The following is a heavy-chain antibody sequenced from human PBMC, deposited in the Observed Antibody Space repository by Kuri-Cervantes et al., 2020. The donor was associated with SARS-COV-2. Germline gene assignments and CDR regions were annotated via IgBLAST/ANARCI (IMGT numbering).Heavy chain of an antibody. CDR2: IWYDGSNK. CDR1: GFTFSSYG. J-gene: IGHJ6*02. CDR3: AREGSGWSYPHYYYYGMDV. D-gene: IGHD6-19*01. V-gene: IGHV3-33*01. Sequence: GGSLRLSCAASGFTFSSYGMHWVRQAPGKGLEWVAVIWYDGSNKYYADSVKGRFTISRDNSKNTLYLQMNSLRAEDTAVYYCAREGSGWSYPHYYYYGMDVWGQGTTVTVSS.